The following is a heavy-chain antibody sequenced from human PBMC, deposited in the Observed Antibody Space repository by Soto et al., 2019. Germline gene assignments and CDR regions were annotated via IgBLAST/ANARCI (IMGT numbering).Heavy chain of an antibody. Sequence: EVQLVESGGGLVQPGGSLRLSCAASGFTVSSNYMSWVREATGKGLEWVSVIYSGGSTYYADSVKGRFTISRHNSKNTLYLLMNSLRAEDTAVYYCMRVFRSQYGVRYFDYWGQRLLVTVSS. J-gene: IGHJ4*02. CDR1: GFTVSSNY. CDR3: MRVFRSQYGVRYFDY. CDR2: IYSGGST. V-gene: IGHV3-53*04. D-gene: IGHD4-17*01.